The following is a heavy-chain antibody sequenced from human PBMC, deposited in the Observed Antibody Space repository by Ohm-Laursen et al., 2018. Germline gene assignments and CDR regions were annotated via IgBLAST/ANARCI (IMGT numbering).Heavy chain of an antibody. CDR1: GGSISSYY. J-gene: IGHJ4*02. CDR3: ARHAEGDYYDSSGYYPTFYFDY. V-gene: IGHV4-59*08. Sequence: SETLSLTCTVSGGSISSYYWSWIRQPPGKGLEWIGYIYYSGSTNYNPSLKSRVTISVHTSKNQFSLKLSSVTAADTAVYYCARHAEGDYYDSSGYYPTFYFDYWGQGTLVTVSS. D-gene: IGHD3-22*01. CDR2: IYYSGST.